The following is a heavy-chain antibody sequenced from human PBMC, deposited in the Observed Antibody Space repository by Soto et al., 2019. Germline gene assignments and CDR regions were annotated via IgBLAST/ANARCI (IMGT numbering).Heavy chain of an antibody. Sequence: GGSLRLSCAASGFTFSSYGMHWVRQAPGKGLEWVAVISYDGSNKYYADSVKGRFTISRDNSKNTLYLQMNSLRAEDTAVYYCAKDRGSSSVEDYWGQGTLVTVSS. CDR3: AKDRGSSSVEDY. J-gene: IGHJ4*02. D-gene: IGHD6-6*01. V-gene: IGHV3-30*18. CDR2: ISYDGSNK. CDR1: GFTFSSYG.